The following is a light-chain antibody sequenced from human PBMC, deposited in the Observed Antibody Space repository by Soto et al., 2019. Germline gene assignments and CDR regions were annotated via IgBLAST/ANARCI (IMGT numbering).Light chain of an antibody. CDR3: SSYTSSSTLAYV. J-gene: IGLJ1*01. CDR2: EVS. CDR1: SSDVGAYNY. Sequence: QSALTQPASVSASPGQSITISCTGTSSDVGAYNYVSWYQQHPGKAPKLIIYEVSNRPSGVSNRFSGSKSGSTASLTISGLQAEDEADYYCSSYTSSSTLAYVFGTRTKLTVL. V-gene: IGLV2-14*01.